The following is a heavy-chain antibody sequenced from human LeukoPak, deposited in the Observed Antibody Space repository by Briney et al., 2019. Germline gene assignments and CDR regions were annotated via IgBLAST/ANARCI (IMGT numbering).Heavy chain of an antibody. CDR1: GGSISSGSYY. CDR2: IYYSGST. V-gene: IGHV4-39*01. CDR3: ARFPPGIAVADRY. J-gene: IGHJ4*02. Sequence: SETLSLTCTVSGGSISSGSYYWGWIRQPPGKGLEWIGSIYYSGSTYYNPSLTSRVTISVDTSKNQFSLKLGSVTATDTAVYYCARFPPGIAVADRYWGQGTLVTVSS. D-gene: IGHD6-19*01.